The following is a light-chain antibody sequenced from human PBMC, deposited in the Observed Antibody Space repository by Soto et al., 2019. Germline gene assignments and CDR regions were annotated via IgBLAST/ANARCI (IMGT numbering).Light chain of an antibody. CDR3: QQYDRSPIT. CDR2: DAS. CDR1: QSVSSSH. J-gene: IGKJ5*01. Sequence: EIVLTQSPGTLSLSPGERATLSCRASQSVSSSHLAWYQQKPGQAPRLLIYDASSRATGIPDRFSGSGSGTDFTLTVSTLEPEDFAVYYCQQYDRSPITFGQGTRLEIK. V-gene: IGKV3-20*01.